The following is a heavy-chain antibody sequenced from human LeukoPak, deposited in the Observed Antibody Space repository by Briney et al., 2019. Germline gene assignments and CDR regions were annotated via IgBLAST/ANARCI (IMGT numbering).Heavy chain of an antibody. J-gene: IGHJ3*01. D-gene: IGHD3-22*01. CDR1: GFTFSDFY. CDR2: ISSSSSHT. V-gene: IGHV3-11*05. CDR3: ARDDRFDGSGHYSAFDV. Sequence: PGRSLRLSCAASGFTFSDFYMNWIGQAPGKGPEGISFISSSSSHTNYADSVKGRFTISRDNAKNSSFLQMNSLRDEDTAVYYCARDDRFDGSGHYSAFDVWGQGTMVTVSS.